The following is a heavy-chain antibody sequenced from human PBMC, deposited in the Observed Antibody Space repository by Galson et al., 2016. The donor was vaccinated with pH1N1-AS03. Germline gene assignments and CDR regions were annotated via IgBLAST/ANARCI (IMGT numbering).Heavy chain of an antibody. J-gene: IGHJ4*02. D-gene: IGHD3-10*02. V-gene: IGHV1-3*01. Sequence: SVKVSCKASGYTFTNYAVHWVRQAPGQRLEWMGWINGGNGNTKFSRKFQGRVTLTRDTSASTAYMELSSLRSEDTAVYFCARAETYYVQLFDYWGQGTLVTVSS. CDR3: ARAETYYVQLFDY. CDR1: GYTFTNYA. CDR2: INGGNGNT.